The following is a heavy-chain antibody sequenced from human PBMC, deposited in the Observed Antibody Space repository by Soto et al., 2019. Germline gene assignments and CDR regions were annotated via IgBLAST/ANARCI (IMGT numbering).Heavy chain of an antibody. Sequence: SQTLSLTCAISGDSVSNNSVAWNWVRQSPSRGLEWLGRTYYRSKWHYDYAPSVRSRITINPDTSKNHFSLQLNSVSPEDAAVYYCARTLRGRGVKYFDYSGQGTLVTVSS. D-gene: IGHD3-10*01. CDR3: ARTLRGRGVKYFDY. V-gene: IGHV6-1*01. CDR1: GDSVSNNSVA. CDR2: TYYRSKWHY. J-gene: IGHJ4*02.